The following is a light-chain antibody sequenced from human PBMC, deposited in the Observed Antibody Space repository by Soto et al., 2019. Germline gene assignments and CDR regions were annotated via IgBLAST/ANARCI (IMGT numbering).Light chain of an antibody. Sequence: EIVFTQSPGTLSLSPGERYTLSCMAIQSISTSYLAWYQQKPGQAPRLLIYGSSSRATGIPDRFSGSGSGTDFTLTISSLEPEDFAVYYCQQSGSSPQDTFGQGTQVDIK. CDR3: QQSGSSPQDT. V-gene: IGKV3-20*01. J-gene: IGKJ1*01. CDR2: GSS. CDR1: QSISTSY.